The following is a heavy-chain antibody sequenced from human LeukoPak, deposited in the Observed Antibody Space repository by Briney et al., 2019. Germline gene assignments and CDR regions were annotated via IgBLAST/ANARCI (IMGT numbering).Heavy chain of an antibody. CDR2: IIPIFGTA. Sequence: GASVKVSCKASGGTFSSYAISWVRQAPGQGLEWMGGIIPIFGTANYAQKFQGRVTITADESTSTAYMELSSLRSEDTAVYYCARDGGLVVRGTYDYWGQGTLVSVSS. D-gene: IGHD3-10*01. CDR1: GGTFSSYA. CDR3: ARDGGLVVRGTYDY. J-gene: IGHJ4*02. V-gene: IGHV1-69*13.